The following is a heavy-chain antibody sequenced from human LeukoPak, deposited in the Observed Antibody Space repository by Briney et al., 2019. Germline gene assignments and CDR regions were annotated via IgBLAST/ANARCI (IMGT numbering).Heavy chain of an antibody. J-gene: IGHJ3*02. CDR2: ISGSGGST. CDR3: AKDLGDSGGAFDI. D-gene: IGHD6-19*01. Sequence: AGGSLRLSCAASGFTFSSYAMSWVRQAPGKGLEWVSAISGSGGSTYYADSVKGRFTISRDNSKNTLYLQMNSLRAEDTAVYYCAKDLGDSGGAFDIWGQGTMVTVSS. V-gene: IGHV3-23*01. CDR1: GFTFSSYA.